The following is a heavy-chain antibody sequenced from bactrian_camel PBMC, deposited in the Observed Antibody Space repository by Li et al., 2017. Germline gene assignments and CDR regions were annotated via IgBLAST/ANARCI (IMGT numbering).Heavy chain of an antibody. Sequence: HVQLVESGGGLVQPGGSLRLSCTASGFPFSSYDMKWVRQAPGKGLEWVSSISSGGSDTYTADSVKGRFTISRDNTKNTLYLQMNSLKTEDTAVYYCAASTVVIGVGSLRGQGTQVTVS. D-gene: IGHD6*01. V-gene: IGHV3S6*01. J-gene: IGHJ4*01. CDR2: ISSGGSDT. CDR1: GFPFSSYD.